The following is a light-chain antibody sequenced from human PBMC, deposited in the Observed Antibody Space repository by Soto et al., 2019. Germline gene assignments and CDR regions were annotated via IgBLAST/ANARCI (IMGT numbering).Light chain of an antibody. CDR2: DAS. V-gene: IGKV1-33*01. Sequence: DIQMTQSPSSLPASVGDRVSITCQASHDISNYLNWYQQKPGKAPKLLIYDASNLETGVPSRFSGSGSGTDFTFTISSLQPEDIATYYCQQYDNLPLTFGGGPKVDIK. CDR3: QQYDNLPLT. J-gene: IGKJ4*01. CDR1: HDISNY.